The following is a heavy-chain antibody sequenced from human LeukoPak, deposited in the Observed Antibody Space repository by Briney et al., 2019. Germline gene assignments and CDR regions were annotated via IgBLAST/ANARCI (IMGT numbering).Heavy chain of an antibody. J-gene: IGHJ4*02. CDR2: IYYSGST. CDR3: ARMSETRNDYGDSYYFDY. CDR1: GGSINSGGYY. V-gene: IGHV4-31*03. D-gene: IGHD4-17*01. Sequence: SQTLTLTCTVSGGSINSGGYYWSWIPQHPAKGLEWIGYIYYSGSTYYNPSLKSRVTISLDTSSTRFSLNLSSVTAADTAVYYCARMSETRNDYGDSYYFDYWGQGTLVTVSS.